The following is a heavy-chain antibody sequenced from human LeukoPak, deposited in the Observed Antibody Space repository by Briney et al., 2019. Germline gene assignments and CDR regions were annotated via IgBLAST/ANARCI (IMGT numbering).Heavy chain of an antibody. Sequence: GGSLRLSCAASGFTFSTYWMHWVRQVPGKGLVWVSRINSDGSSTIYADSVKGRFTISRDNAKDTLYLQMNSLRPEDTAVFYCARAAQNGFDIWGQGTMVTVSS. CDR3: ARAAQNGFDI. CDR1: GFTFSTYW. CDR2: INSDGSST. J-gene: IGHJ3*02. V-gene: IGHV3-74*01.